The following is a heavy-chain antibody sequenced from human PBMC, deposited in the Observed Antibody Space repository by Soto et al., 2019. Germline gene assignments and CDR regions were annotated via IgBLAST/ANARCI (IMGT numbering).Heavy chain of an antibody. V-gene: IGHV1-3*01. CDR2: INAGNGNT. CDR3: ARGQKQGVNYYYYGMDV. J-gene: IGHJ6*02. Sequence: ASVKVSCKASGYTFTSYAMHWVRQAPGQRLEWMGWINAGNGNTKYSQKFQGRVTITRDTSASTAYMELSSVTAADTAVYYCARGQKQGVNYYYYGMDVWGQGTTVTVSS. D-gene: IGHD3-16*01. CDR1: GYTFTSYA.